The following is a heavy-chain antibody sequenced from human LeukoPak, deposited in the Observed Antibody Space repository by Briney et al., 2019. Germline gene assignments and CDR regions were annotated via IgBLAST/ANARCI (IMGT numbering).Heavy chain of an antibody. J-gene: IGHJ4*02. CDR1: GGSFKCYF. Sequence: SETLSPTLAVYGGSFKCYFLGWNPQPPGKGLEWIGEINHSGSTNYNPSLKSRVTMSVDTSKNQFSLKLSSVTAADTAVYYCARDRGELEYYFDYWGQGTLVTVSS. CDR2: INHSGST. CDR3: ARDRGELEYYFDY. D-gene: IGHD1-26*01. V-gene: IGHV4-34*01.